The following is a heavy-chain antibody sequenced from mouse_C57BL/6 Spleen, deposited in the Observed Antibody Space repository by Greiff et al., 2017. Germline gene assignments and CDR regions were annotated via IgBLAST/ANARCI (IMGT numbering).Heavy chain of an antibody. D-gene: IGHD2-12*01. Sequence: QVQLKQPGAELVRPGSSVKLSCKASGYTFTSYWMHWVKQRPIQGLEWIGNIDPSDSETHYNQKFKDKATLTVDKSSSTAYMQLSSLTSEDSAVYYCARSYYSPYYAMDYWGQGTSVTVSS. CDR3: ARSYYSPYYAMDY. CDR2: IDPSDSET. J-gene: IGHJ4*01. V-gene: IGHV1-52*01. CDR1: GYTFTSYW.